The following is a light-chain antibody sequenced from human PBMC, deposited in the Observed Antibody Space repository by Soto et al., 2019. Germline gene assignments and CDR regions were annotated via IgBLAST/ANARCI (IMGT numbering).Light chain of an antibody. V-gene: IGKV3-20*01. J-gene: IGKJ3*01. CDR1: QSVSVNS. CDR2: AAS. CDR3: QQYGGSPFT. Sequence: EIVLTQSPGTLSLSPGERATLSCRASQSVSVNSLAWYQQKGGQAPRLLIYAASTRATGVPDRFSGSGSGKDFALTISRLETEDFAVYYCQQYGGSPFTFGPGTKVGIK.